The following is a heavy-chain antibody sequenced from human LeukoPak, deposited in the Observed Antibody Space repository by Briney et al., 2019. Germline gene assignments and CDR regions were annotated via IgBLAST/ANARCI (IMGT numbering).Heavy chain of an antibody. J-gene: IGHJ4*02. CDR3: ARGPIHSSAYDS. CDR2: ISTFNGIT. D-gene: IGHD6-25*01. CDR1: GYTFTSYG. Sequence: ASVKVSCKASGYTFTSYGISWVRQAPGQGLEWMGWISTFNGITNYAQNLQGRVTMTTDTSTSTAYMDLRRPRSDDTAVYYCARGPIHSSAYDSWGQGTLVTVSS. V-gene: IGHV1-18*04.